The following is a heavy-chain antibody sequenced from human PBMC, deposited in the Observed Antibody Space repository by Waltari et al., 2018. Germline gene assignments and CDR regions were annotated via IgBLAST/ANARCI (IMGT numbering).Heavy chain of an antibody. Sequence: QVQLVQSGAEVKTPGASVKISCKGSGYRVTNYYMHWVRQAPGQGLEWVGIFNPSGRGTNSAQNVQGRVTMTRDTSTDTVYMELSSLNVDDTAVYYCGRGGVAHPVGNAPPDNWGQGTLITVSS. J-gene: IGHJ4*02. CDR2: FNPSGRGT. CDR1: GYRVTNYY. D-gene: IGHD3-10*01. V-gene: IGHV1-46*01. CDR3: GRGGVAHPVGNAPPDN.